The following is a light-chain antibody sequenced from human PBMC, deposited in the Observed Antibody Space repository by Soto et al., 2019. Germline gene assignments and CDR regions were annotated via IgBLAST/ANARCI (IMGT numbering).Light chain of an antibody. Sequence: EIVLTQSPATLSLSPGESATLSCRATRSVSSYLAWYQQKPGQGPRLLIYDASTRATGIPARFSGSGSGTDFTLTISSLEPEDFALYYCQQRSDWTTFGPGTRLEI. CDR1: RSVSSY. CDR3: QQRSDWTT. CDR2: DAS. V-gene: IGKV3-11*01. J-gene: IGKJ5*01.